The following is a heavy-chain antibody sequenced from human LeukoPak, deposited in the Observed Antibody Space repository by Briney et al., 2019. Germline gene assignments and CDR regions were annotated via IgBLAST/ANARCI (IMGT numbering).Heavy chain of an antibody. D-gene: IGHD2-15*01. V-gene: IGHV3-7*03. J-gene: IGHJ4*02. CDR2: IKQDGSEQ. Sequence: PGGSLRLSCAASGFTFSSSWMSWVRRAPGKGLEWVANIKQDGSEQYYVDSVKGRFTISRDNAKNSLYLQMNSLRAEDSAFYYCAREYCSGGTCYSPGYWGQGTLVTVSS. CDR1: GFTFSSSW. CDR3: AREYCSGGTCYSPGY.